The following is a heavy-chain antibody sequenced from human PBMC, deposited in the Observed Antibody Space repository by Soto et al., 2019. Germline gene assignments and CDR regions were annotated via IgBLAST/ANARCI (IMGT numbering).Heavy chain of an antibody. CDR1: GGSISSGGYS. CDR3: ARSNGDYGAY. D-gene: IGHD4-17*01. V-gene: IGHV4-30-2*02. J-gene: IGHJ4*02. Sequence: SETLSLTCAVSGGSISSGGYSWSWIRQPPGKGLEWIGYIYHSGSTYYNPSLKSRVTISVDTSKNQFSLKLSSVTAADTAVYYCARSNGDYGAYWSQGTQVTVSS. CDR2: IYHSGST.